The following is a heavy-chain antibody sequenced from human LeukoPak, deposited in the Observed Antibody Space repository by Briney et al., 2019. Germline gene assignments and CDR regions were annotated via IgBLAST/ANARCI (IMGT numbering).Heavy chain of an antibody. D-gene: IGHD3-9*01. CDR2: MNPNSGNT. CDR3: AREGLRYFDWLLSHYYYGMDV. V-gene: IGHV1-8*01. CDR1: GYTFTSYD. Sequence: ASVKVSCKASGYTFTSYDINWVRQATGQGLEWMGWMNPNSGNTGYAQKFQGRVTMTRNTSISTAYMELSSLRSEDTAVYYCAREGLRYFDWLLSHYYYGMDVWGQGTTVTVSS. J-gene: IGHJ6*02.